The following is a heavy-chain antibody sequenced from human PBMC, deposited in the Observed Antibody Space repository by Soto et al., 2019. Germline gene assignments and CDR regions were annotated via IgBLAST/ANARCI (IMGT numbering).Heavy chain of an antibody. CDR3: ARDMIYGMDV. D-gene: IGHD3-16*01. J-gene: IGHJ6*02. CDR2: IYSSGSPI. Sequence: GGSLRLSCAASGFSFSNYNMNWVRQAPGKGLEWVSIIYSSGSPIYYADFVKGRFTISRDNARQPLYLQMNSLRDEDTAVYYCARDMIYGMDVWGQGTTVTVSS. V-gene: IGHV3-48*02. CDR1: GFSFSNYN.